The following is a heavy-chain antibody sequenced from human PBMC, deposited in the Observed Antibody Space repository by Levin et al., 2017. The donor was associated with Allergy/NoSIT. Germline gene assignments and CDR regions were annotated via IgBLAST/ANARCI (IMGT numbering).Heavy chain of an antibody. Sequence: GESLKISCAASGFTFSSSWMDWVRQTPGKGLEWVANIKYDGSEKYYVDSVKGRFTISRDNAKNSVYLQMSSLRDEDTAVYYCSRSLDYWGQGTLVTVSS. CDR3: SRSLDY. CDR1: GFTFSSSW. J-gene: IGHJ4*02. CDR2: IKYDGSEK. V-gene: IGHV3-7*04.